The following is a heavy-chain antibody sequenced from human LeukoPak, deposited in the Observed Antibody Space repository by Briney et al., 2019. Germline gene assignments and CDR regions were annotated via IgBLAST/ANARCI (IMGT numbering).Heavy chain of an antibody. CDR1: GGSISDYY. Sequence: SETLSLTCTVSGGSISDYYWTWIRQPPGEGLEWIGYIHYSGNSSYIPSLKSRITISVDTSNNQFSLKLSSVIAADTAVYYCARLVGATLAWDYWGQGTLVTVSS. D-gene: IGHD1-26*01. CDR2: IHYSGNS. CDR3: ARLVGATLAWDY. V-gene: IGHV4-59*08. J-gene: IGHJ4*02.